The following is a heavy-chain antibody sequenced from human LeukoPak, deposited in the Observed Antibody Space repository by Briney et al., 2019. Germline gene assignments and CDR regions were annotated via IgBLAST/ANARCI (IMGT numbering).Heavy chain of an antibody. CDR1: GFTFSSYA. Sequence: GGSLRLSCAASGFTFSSYAMSWVRQAPGKGLEWVGFIRSKAYGGTTEYAASVKGRLTISRDDSKSIAYLQMNSLKTEDTAVYYCGRVLYSSTSYYYYGMDVCGQGTTVTVSS. CDR2: IRSKAYGGTT. D-gene: IGHD6-6*01. CDR3: GRVLYSSTSYYYYGMDV. J-gene: IGHJ6*02. V-gene: IGHV3-49*04.